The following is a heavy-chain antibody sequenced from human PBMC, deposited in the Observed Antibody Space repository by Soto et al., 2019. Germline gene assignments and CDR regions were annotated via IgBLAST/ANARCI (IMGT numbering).Heavy chain of an antibody. D-gene: IGHD1-20*01. J-gene: IGHJ4*02. CDR3: ARDRAYNWNDVQGFDY. V-gene: IGHV1-18*01. Sequence: QVPLVQSGAEVKKPGASVKVSCKASGYTFTSYGISWVRQAPGQGLEWMGCISAYNGNTNYAQKLQGRVTMTTDTSTSTAYMELRSLRSDDTAVYYCARDRAYNWNDVQGFDYCGQGTLVTVSS. CDR2: ISAYNGNT. CDR1: GYTFTSYG.